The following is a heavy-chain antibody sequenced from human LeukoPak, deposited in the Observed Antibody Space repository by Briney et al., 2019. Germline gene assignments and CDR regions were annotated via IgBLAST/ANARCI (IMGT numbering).Heavy chain of an antibody. CDR1: GFTFNTYP. J-gene: IGHJ4*02. CDR3: TRGANWAFDY. Sequence: GGSLRLSCTASGFTFNTYPMHWVRQAPGKGLVWVSRVYSDGSDSRHADSVKGRFTISRDNAKNTLYLQMNSLRVEDTAVYYCTRGANWAFDYWGQETLVTVSS. D-gene: IGHD1-1*01. V-gene: IGHV3-74*01. CDR2: VYSDGSDS.